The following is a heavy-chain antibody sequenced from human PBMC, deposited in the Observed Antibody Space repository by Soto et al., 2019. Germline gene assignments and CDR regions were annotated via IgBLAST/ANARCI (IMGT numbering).Heavy chain of an antibody. J-gene: IGHJ4*02. Sequence: EVQLLESGGGLGQPGGSQRLSCAASGFTFSNYAMTWVRQAPGKGLEWVSGISGSGDSTYYADSVKGRFTISRDNSKDTLYLQLNGLRAEDTAVYYCAKAARYCTGGPCHDFRYWGQGTLLTVSS. CDR2: ISGSGDST. V-gene: IGHV3-23*01. CDR3: AKAARYCTGGPCHDFRY. CDR1: GFTFSNYA. D-gene: IGHD2-8*02.